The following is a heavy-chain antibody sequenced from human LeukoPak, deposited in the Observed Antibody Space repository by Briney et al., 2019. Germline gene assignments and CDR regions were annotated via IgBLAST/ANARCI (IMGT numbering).Heavy chain of an antibody. CDR3: AKSPHYYDSSGYYKLRHYYYYMDV. CDR1: GFTFSNYG. J-gene: IGHJ6*03. V-gene: IGHV3-23*01. Sequence: GGSLRLSCAASGFTFSNYGMSWVRQAPGKGLEWVSAISGSGGRTYYADSVKGRFTISRDNSKNTLYLRMNSLRAEDTAVYYCAKSPHYYDSSGYYKLRHYYYYMDVWGKGTTVTISS. D-gene: IGHD3-22*01. CDR2: ISGSGGRT.